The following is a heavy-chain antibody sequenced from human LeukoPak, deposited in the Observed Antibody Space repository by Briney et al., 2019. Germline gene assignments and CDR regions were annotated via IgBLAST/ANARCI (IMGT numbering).Heavy chain of an antibody. CDR3: AKDQGGAAAGTFDP. V-gene: IGHV3-23*01. Sequence: GGSLRLSCAASGFXFSSYAISWVRQAPGKGLEWVSAISGSGGSTYYADSVKGRFTISRDNSKNTLYLQMNSLRAEDTAVYYCAKDQGGAAAGTFDPGGQGTLVTVPS. CDR1: GFXFSSYA. J-gene: IGHJ5*02. D-gene: IGHD6-13*01. CDR2: ISGSGGST.